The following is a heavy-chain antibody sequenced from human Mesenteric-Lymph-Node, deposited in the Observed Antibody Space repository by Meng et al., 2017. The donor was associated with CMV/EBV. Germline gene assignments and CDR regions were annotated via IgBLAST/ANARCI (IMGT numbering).Heavy chain of an antibody. CDR1: GFTFSSYW. J-gene: IGHJ4*02. CDR3: AKDGRGYSPYYFDS. V-gene: IGHV3-74*01. Sequence: GGSLRLSCAASGFTFSSYWMHWVRQSPGKGLVWVSRINSDGGDTNYADSVKGRFTISRDNSKNTLYLQMSSLRAEDTAVYYCAKDGRGYSPYYFDSWGQGTLVTVSS. CDR2: INSDGGDT. D-gene: IGHD5-18*01.